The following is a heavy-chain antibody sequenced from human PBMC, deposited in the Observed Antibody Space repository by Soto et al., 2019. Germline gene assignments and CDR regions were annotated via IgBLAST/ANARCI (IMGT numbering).Heavy chain of an antibody. Sequence: SEARSVTWSVSGGLMSKDYWNWFRQPPGKGLEWIGYISHSGGTNYNPSLKSRVTISVDTSKIQFSLKLSSVTAADTAVYYCARAYDTSGYFHAFDIWGQGTMVT. J-gene: IGHJ3*02. D-gene: IGHD3-22*01. V-gene: IGHV4-59*01. CDR3: ARAYDTSGYFHAFDI. CDR2: ISHSGGT. CDR1: GGLMSKDY.